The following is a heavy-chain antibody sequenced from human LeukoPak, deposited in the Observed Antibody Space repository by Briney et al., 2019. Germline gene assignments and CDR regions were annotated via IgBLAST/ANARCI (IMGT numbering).Heavy chain of an antibody. D-gene: IGHD6-19*01. CDR3: ARAGSGWYGGWFDP. J-gene: IGHJ5*02. CDR1: GGSISSCY. CDR2: IYYSGST. Sequence: SETLSLTCTVSGGSISSCYWSWIRQPPGKGLEWIGYIYYSGSTNYNPSLKSRVTISVDTSKNQFSLKLSSVTAADTAVYYCARAGSGWYGGWFDPWGQGTLVTVSS. V-gene: IGHV4-59*01.